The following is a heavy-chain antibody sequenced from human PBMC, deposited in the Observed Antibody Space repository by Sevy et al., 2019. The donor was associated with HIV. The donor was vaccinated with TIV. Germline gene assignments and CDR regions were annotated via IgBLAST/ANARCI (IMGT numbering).Heavy chain of an antibody. CDR3: ARGWCRSASCYYDY. V-gene: IGHV4-4*07. Sequence: SETLSLTCTVSGGSISSYYWSWIRQPAGKGLEWIGRIYPSGITNYNPSLKSRVTMSVDTSKNQFSLNLSSVTAAETAVYYCARGWCRSASCYYDYWGQGTLVTVSS. D-gene: IGHD2-2*01. J-gene: IGHJ4*02. CDR1: GGSISSYY. CDR2: IYPSGIT.